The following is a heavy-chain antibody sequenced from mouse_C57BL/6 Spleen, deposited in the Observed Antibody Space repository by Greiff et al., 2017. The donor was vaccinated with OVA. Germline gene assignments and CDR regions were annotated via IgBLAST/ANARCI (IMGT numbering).Heavy chain of an antibody. D-gene: IGHD1-1*01. Sequence: EVQRVESGGGLVKPGGSLKLSCAASGFTFSSYAMSWVRQTPEKRLEWVATISDGGSYTYYPDNVKGRFTISRDNAKNNLYLQMSHLKSEDTALYYCARDGATVVAGRFAYWGQGTLVTVSA. V-gene: IGHV5-4*01. CDR1: GFTFSSYA. CDR3: ARDGATVVAGRFAY. CDR2: ISDGGSYT. J-gene: IGHJ3*01.